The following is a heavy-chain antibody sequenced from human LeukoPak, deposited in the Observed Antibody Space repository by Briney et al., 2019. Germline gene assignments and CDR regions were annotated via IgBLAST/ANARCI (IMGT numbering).Heavy chain of an antibody. Sequence: ASVKVSCKASGGTFSSYAISWVRQAPGQGLEWMGWINPNSGGTNYAQKFQGRVTMTRDTSISTAYMELSRLRSDDTAVYYCARDHERSSGYYVDYWGQGTLVTVSS. CDR3: ARDHERSSGYYVDY. CDR2: INPNSGGT. V-gene: IGHV1-2*02. J-gene: IGHJ4*02. CDR1: GGTFSSYA. D-gene: IGHD3-22*01.